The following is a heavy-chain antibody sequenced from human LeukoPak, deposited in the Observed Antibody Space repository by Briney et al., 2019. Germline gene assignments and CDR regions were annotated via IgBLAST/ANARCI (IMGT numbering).Heavy chain of an antibody. CDR3: ARELRYFDYYYYMDV. J-gene: IGHJ6*03. V-gene: IGHV4-61*02. Sequence: SETLSLTCTVSGGSISSGSYYWSWIRQPAGKGLEWIGRIYTSGSTNYNPSLKSRVTMSVDTSKNQFSLKLSSVTAADTAVYYCARELRYFDYYYYMDVWGKGTTVTVSS. CDR1: GGSISSGSYY. D-gene: IGHD3-9*01. CDR2: IYTSGST.